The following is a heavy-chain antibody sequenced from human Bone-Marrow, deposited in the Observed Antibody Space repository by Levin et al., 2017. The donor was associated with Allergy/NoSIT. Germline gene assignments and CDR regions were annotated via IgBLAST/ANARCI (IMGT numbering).Heavy chain of an antibody. CDR1: GFTFGNAW. CDR3: ATRSH. Sequence: GGSLRLSCVASGFTFGNAWMNWVRQAPGKGLQWVGRIKGKTDGGTTDYAAPVKGRFTISRDDSKKTLYLQMNSLKTEDTAIYYCATRSHWGQGTLVTVFS. V-gene: IGHV3-15*01. CDR2: IKGKTDGGTT. J-gene: IGHJ4*02.